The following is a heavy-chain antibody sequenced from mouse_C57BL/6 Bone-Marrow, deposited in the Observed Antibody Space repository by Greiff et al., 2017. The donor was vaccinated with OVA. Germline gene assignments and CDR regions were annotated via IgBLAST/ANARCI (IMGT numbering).Heavy chain of an antibody. Sequence: EVKLMESGGGLVQSGRSLRLSCATSGFTFSDFYMEWVRQAPGKGLEWIAASRNKANDYTTEYSASVKGRFIVSRDTSQSILYLQMNALRAEDTAIYYCARALYDYDAWWYFDVWGTGTTVTVSS. CDR3: ARALYDYDAWWYFDV. CDR1: GFTFSDFY. V-gene: IGHV7-1*01. D-gene: IGHD2-4*01. J-gene: IGHJ1*03. CDR2: SRNKANDYTT.